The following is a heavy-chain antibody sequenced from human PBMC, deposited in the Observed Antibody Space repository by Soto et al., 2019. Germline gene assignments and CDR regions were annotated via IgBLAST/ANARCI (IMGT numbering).Heavy chain of an antibody. J-gene: IGHJ3*02. CDR2: IDYIGRA. V-gene: IGHV4-31*03. CDR3: AREVESAAASDAFAI. D-gene: IGHD2-15*01. CDR1: GGSISSDNYF. Sequence: QVQLQESGPGLVTPSQTLSLTCTVSGGSISSDNYFWSWIRQHPGKGLEWIGYIDYIGRAYYNPSLKSRVTTSVDTSKNQFSLRLSSVTVADTATYYCAREVESAAASDAFAIWGHGTVVTVA.